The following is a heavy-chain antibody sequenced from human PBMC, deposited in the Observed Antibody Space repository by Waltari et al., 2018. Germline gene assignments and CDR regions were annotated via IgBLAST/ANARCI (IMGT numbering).Heavy chain of an antibody. CDR1: GGSITSGSYY. CDR3: VREGIYSSAKDARFDP. Sequence: QVQLQESGPGLVKPSQTLSLTCTVSGGSITSGSYYWSWIRQPAGKGLEWIGRIYTSGSTNYSPSLKSRVTISVDTSKNQCSLKLSSVTAADTAVYYCVREGIYSSAKDARFDPWGQGTLVTVSS. D-gene: IGHD6-25*01. J-gene: IGHJ5*02. CDR2: IYTSGST. V-gene: IGHV4-61*02.